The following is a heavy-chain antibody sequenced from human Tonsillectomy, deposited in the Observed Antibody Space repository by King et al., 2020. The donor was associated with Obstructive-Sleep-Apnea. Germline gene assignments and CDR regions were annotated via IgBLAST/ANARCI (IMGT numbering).Heavy chain of an antibody. D-gene: IGHD6-13*01. CDR1: GTSLSTDGYS. CDR2: IYYSGIS. V-gene: IGHV4-30-4*07. CDR3: VRTSLSSWFFDY. Sequence: QLQESGPGLLKPSQTLSLICGVSGTSLSTDGYSWSWIRQPPGKGLEWIGYIYYSGISYYNPSLKSRITISVDTSKNHFSLKLSSVTAADMAVYYCVRTSLSSWFFDYWGQGTLVTVSS. J-gene: IGHJ4*02.